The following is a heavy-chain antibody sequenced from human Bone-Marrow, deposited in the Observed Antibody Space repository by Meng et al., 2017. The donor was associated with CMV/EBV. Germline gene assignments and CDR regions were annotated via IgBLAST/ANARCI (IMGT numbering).Heavy chain of an antibody. D-gene: IGHD1-26*01. Sequence: ASVKVSCKTSGYTFIDYYMHWVRQAPGQGLEWLGWINPNGGDTNYAQKFQGRVTMTRDTSIDTAYMELSRLRSDDTAVYYCARAHGPSGSYYVYNWFDSWGQGTLVTVSS. V-gene: IGHV1-2*02. CDR3: ARAHGPSGSYYVYNWFDS. CDR2: INPNGGDT. CDR1: GYTFIDYY. J-gene: IGHJ5*01.